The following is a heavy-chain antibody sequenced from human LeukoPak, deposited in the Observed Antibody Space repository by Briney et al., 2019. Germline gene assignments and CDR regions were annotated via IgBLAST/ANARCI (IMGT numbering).Heavy chain of an antibody. V-gene: IGHV4-28*01. J-gene: IGHJ4*02. CDR3: ARKYDSGWYDY. CDR2: IYYTGST. Sequence: SETLSLTCTVSGYSNSSSDWWAWIRQSPGKGLEWIGYIYYTGSTYYNPSLKSRATMSVDTSKNQFSLKLSSTTAVDTAVYYCARKYDSGWYDYWGQGILVTVSS. CDR1: GYSNSSSDW. D-gene: IGHD6-19*01.